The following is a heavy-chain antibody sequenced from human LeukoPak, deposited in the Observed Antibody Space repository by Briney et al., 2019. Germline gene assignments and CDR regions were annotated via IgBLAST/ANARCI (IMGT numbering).Heavy chain of an antibody. D-gene: IGHD2-15*01. CDR1: GYSISSGYY. J-gene: IGHJ3*02. Sequence: SETLSLTCTVSGYSISSGYYWGWIRQPPGKGLEWIGNIYHSGSTNYNPSLKSRVTISVDTSKNQFSLKLSSVTAADTAVYYCARQRGGHHAFDIWGQGTMVTVSS. V-gene: IGHV4-38-2*02. CDR3: ARQRGGHHAFDI. CDR2: IYHSGST.